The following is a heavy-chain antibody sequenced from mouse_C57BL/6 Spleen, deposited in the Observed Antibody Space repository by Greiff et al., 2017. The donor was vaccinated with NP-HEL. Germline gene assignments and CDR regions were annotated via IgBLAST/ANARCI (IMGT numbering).Heavy chain of an antibody. CDR1: GFTFSDYG. D-gene: IGHD1-1*01. J-gene: IGHJ1*03. CDR2: ISSGSSTI. CDR3: ERRNTVVEGEGYFDV. Sequence: DVMLVESGGGLVKPGGSLKLSCAASGFTFSDYGMHWVRQAPEKGLEWVAYISSGSSTIYYADTVKGRFTISRDNAKNTLFLQMTSLRSEDTAMYKGERRNTVVEGEGYFDVWGTGTTVTVAS. V-gene: IGHV5-17*01.